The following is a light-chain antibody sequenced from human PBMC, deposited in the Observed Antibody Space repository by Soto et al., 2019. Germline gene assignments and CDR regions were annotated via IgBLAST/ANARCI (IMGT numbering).Light chain of an antibody. Sequence: DIQMTQSPSSLSASVGDRVTITCRASQSISSYLNWYQQKPGKAPKLLIYAASSLQSGFPSRFSGSGSGTDFTLTISSLQPEDFATYYCQQSYSTPLTFGGGNKVEIK. CDR3: QQSYSTPLT. J-gene: IGKJ4*01. CDR1: QSISSY. CDR2: AAS. V-gene: IGKV1-39*01.